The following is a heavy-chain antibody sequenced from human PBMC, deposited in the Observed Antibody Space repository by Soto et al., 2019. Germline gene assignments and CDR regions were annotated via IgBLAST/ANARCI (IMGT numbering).Heavy chain of an antibody. CDR1: GYSFTRYW. CDR3: TRQYSSSSGRFDP. V-gene: IGHV5-51*01. Sequence: WEFLTISCRVSGYSFTRYWIGWVRQMPGKGLEWMGIIYPGDSDTRYSPSFQGQVTISADKSISTAYLQWSSLKASDTAMYYCTRQYSSSSGRFDPWGQGTLVTVSS. D-gene: IGHD6-6*01. J-gene: IGHJ5*02. CDR2: IYPGDSDT.